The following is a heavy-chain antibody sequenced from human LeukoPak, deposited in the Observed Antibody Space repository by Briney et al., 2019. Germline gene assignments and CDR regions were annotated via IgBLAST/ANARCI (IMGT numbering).Heavy chain of an antibody. CDR1: GFTFSSYS. V-gene: IGHV3-48*04. J-gene: IGHJ4*02. Sequence: QPGGSLRLSCAASGFTFSSYSMNWVRQAPGRGLGWVSYISSSSSTIYYADSVKGRFTISRDNAKNSLYLQMNSLRAEDTAVYYCAKDPYRASSGLVDYWGQGTLVTVSS. D-gene: IGHD5-12*01. CDR2: ISSSSSTI. CDR3: AKDPYRASSGLVDY.